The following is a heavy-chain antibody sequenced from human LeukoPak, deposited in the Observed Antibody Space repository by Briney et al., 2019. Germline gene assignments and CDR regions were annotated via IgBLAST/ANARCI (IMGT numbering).Heavy chain of an antibody. CDR1: GFTFSDYY. CDR2: ISSSSSYT. J-gene: IGHJ4*02. D-gene: IGHD3-10*01. V-gene: IGHV3-11*06. CDR3: AREGSRGNFDY. Sequence: GGSLRLSCAASGFTFSDYYMSWIRQAPGKGLEWVSYISSSSSYTNYADSVKGRFTISRDNAKNSLYLQMNRLRAEDTAVYYCAREGSRGNFDYWGQGTLVTVSS.